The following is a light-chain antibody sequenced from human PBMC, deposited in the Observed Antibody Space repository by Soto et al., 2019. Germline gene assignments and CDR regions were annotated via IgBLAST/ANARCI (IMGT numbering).Light chain of an antibody. CDR2: SNN. CDR1: SSNIGSNN. Sequence: QSVLTQPPSASGTPGQRVTISCSGGSSNIGSNNVNWYQQLPGTAPKLLIYSNNQRPAGVPDRLSGSKSGTSASLAISGLQSEDEADYYCTAWDDSLNVVVFGGGTKVTVL. CDR3: TAWDDSLNVVV. V-gene: IGLV1-44*01. J-gene: IGLJ2*01.